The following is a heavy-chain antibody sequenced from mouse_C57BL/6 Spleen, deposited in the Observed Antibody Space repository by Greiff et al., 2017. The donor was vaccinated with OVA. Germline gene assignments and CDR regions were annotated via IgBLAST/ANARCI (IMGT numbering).Heavy chain of an antibody. D-gene: IGHD2-4*01. V-gene: IGHV1-55*01. J-gene: IGHJ4*01. CDR2: IYPGSGST. Sequence: QVQLQQPGAELVKPGASVKMSCKASGYTFTSYWITWVKQRPGQGLEWIGDIYPGSGSTNYNEKFKSKATLTVDTSSSTAYMQLSSLTSEDSAVYYCARDYDYERAMDYWGQGTSVTVSS. CDR1: GYTFTSYW. CDR3: ARDYDYERAMDY.